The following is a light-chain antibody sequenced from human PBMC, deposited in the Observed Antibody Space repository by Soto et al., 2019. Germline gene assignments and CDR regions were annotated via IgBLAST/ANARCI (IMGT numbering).Light chain of an antibody. CDR1: QSVNSN. CDR3: QQYNNWPRAT. J-gene: IGKJ4*01. Sequence: ETVMTQSPATLSVSPGERATLSCWASQSVNSNLAWYQKKPGQAPRLLIYGTSSRATGSPARFSGSGSGTEFNLTISSLQSEDFGVYYCQQYNNWPRATFGGGTKV. CDR2: GTS. V-gene: IGKV3-15*01.